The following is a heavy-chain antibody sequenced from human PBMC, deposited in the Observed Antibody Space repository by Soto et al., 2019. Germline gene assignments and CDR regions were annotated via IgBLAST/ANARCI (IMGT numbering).Heavy chain of an antibody. CDR1: GYDFSTYW. V-gene: IGHV5-51*01. J-gene: IGHJ4*02. CDR2: IFPRDSDT. Sequence: GESLKISCKGSGYDFSTYWIGWVRQMPGKGLDLMGVIFPRDSDTKYSPSFEGRVILSADTSTDSAYLQWNSLKAPDTGVYYCARFESFQPNMAIDYWGQGTPVTVSS. CDR3: ARFESFQPNMAIDY. D-gene: IGHD5-12*01.